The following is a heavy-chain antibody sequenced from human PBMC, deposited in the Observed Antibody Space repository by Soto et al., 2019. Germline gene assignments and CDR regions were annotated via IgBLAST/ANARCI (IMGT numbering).Heavy chain of an antibody. CDR3: ARAGGYCSGGSCCLFDP. CDR2: INPNTGVT. V-gene: IGHV1-2*02. D-gene: IGHD2-15*01. Sequence: GASVKVSCKASGYTFVGYYIHWVRQAPGHGLEWMGWINPNTGVTSYTQKFQGRVTLTRDTSITTADMELSRLRSDDTAVYYCARAGGYCSGGSCCLFDPWGQGTLVTVSS. J-gene: IGHJ5*02. CDR1: GYTFVGYY.